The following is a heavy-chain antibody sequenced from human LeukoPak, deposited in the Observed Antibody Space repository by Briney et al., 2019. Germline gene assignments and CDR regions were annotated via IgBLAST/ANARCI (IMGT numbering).Heavy chain of an antibody. CDR2: ISSSGGT. CDR1: GLXASSNY. J-gene: IGHJ3*02. CDR3: ARGWDSSGSIRSAFDI. D-gene: IGHD3-22*01. Sequence: PGGSLRLFCVASGLXASSNYVSCGRQPPGEGLEWISVISSSGGTSYADSVKGRFTISRDNSKNTLYLQMNSLRDEDTAVYYCARGWDSSGSIRSAFDIWGQGTMVTVSS. V-gene: IGHV3-53*01.